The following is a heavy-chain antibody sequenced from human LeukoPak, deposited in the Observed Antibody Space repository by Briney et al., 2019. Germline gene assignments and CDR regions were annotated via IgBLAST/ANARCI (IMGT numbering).Heavy chain of an antibody. CDR1: GFRFSSYG. V-gene: IGHV3-23*01. CDR2: ISGSGGST. Sequence: GGTLRLSCAASGFRFSSYGMNWVRQPPGKGLEWVSVISGSGGSTYYADSVKGRFTISRDNSKNTLYLQMNSLRAEDTAVYYCAKDYYDSSGYYGDAFDIWGQGTMVTVSS. D-gene: IGHD3-22*01. CDR3: AKDYYDSSGYYGDAFDI. J-gene: IGHJ3*02.